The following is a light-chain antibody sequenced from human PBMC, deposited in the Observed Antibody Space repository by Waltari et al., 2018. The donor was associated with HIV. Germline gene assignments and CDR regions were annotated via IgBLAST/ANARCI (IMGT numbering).Light chain of an antibody. V-gene: IGLV1-40*01. J-gene: IGLJ3*02. CDR1: SSNIGARYD. CDR3: QSYDSSLSGSV. CDR2: GNS. Sequence: QSVLTQPPSVSGAPGQRVTISCTGSSSNIGARYDVHRYQQFPGTAPKLLMYGNSNRPSGVPDRFSGSKSGTSASLAITGLQAEDEADYYCQSYDSSLSGSVFGGGTKLTVL.